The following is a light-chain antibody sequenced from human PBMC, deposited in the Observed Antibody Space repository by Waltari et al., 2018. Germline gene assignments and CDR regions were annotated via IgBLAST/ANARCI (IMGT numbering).Light chain of an antibody. J-gene: IGKJ4*01. CDR1: QSVLYSSNNKNY. CDR3: QQYFSTPPVT. Sequence: DIVMTQSPDSLAVSLGERAPINCKSSQSVLYSSNNKNYLAWYQQKSGQPPKLLIYWASTRESGVPDRFSGSGSGTDFTLTISSLQAEDVAVYYCQQYFSTPPVTFGGGTKVEIK. V-gene: IGKV4-1*01. CDR2: WAS.